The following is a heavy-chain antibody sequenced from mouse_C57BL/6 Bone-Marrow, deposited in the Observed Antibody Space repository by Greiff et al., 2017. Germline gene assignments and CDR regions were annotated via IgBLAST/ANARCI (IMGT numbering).Heavy chain of an antibody. J-gene: IGHJ3*01. CDR1: GFTFSDYG. CDR2: ISNLAYSI. CDR3: AREGTGAAWFAY. V-gene: IGHV5-15*01. Sequence: EVQLVESGGGLVQPGGSLKLSCAASGFTFSDYGMAWVRQAPRKGPEWVAFISNLAYSIYYADTVTGRFTISSENAKNTLYLEMSSLRSEDTAMYYCAREGTGAAWFAYWGQGTLVTVSA. D-gene: IGHD4-1*01.